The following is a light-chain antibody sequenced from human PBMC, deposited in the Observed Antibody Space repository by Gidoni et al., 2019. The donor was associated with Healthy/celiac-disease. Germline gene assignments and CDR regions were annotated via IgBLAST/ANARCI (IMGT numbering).Light chain of an antibody. V-gene: IGKV3-15*01. CDR1: QSVSSN. CDR3: QQYNNWPRT. J-gene: IGKJ4*01. CDR2: GAS. Sequence: DIAMTHSPATLSVSPGERATLSCRASQSVSSNLAWYQQKPGQAPRLLIYGASNRATGIPARFSGSGSGTEFTLTISSLQSEDFAVYYCQQYNNWPRTFGGGTKVDIK.